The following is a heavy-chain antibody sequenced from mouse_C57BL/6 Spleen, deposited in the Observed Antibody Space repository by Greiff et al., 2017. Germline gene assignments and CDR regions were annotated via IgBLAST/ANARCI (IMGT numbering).Heavy chain of an antibody. CDR3: SRKDPLYYDYYVYYFDY. CDR1: GYAFSSYW. Sequence: VQLQQSGAELVKPGASVKISCKASGYAFSSYWMNWVKQRPGKGLEWIGQIYPGDGDTNSNGKFKGKATLTADNSASTAYMQLISLTSEDSAVYYCSRKDPLYYDYYVYYFDYWGQGTSRTVSS. CDR2: IYPGDGDT. D-gene: IGHD2-4*01. J-gene: IGHJ2*02. V-gene: IGHV1-80*01.